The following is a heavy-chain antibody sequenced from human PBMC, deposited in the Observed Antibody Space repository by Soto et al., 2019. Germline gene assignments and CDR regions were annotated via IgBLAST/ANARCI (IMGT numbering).Heavy chain of an antibody. CDR1: GFTFSSYA. V-gene: IGHV3-30-3*01. J-gene: IGHJ4*02. CDR2: ISYDGSNK. D-gene: IGHD5-12*01. Sequence: QVQLVESGGGVVQPGRSLRLSCAASGFTFSSYAMHWVRQAPGKGLEWVAVISYDGSNKYYADSVKGRFTISRDNSXXTLYLQMNSLRAEDTAVYYCARDSAYSGYDYPPVYLGQGTLVTFSS. CDR3: ARDSAYSGYDYPPVY.